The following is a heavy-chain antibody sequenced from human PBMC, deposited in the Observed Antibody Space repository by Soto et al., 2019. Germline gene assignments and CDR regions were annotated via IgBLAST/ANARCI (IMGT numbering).Heavy chain of an antibody. CDR1: GYTFTGYY. D-gene: IGHD2-15*01. V-gene: IGHV1-2*02. CDR2: INPNSGGT. CDR3: AREDARYCSGGSCSRGYYYYGMDV. J-gene: IGHJ6*02. Sequence: GASVKVSGKASGYTFTGYYMHWVRQAPGQGLKWMGWINPNSGGTNYAQKFQGRVTMTRDTSISTAYMELSRLRSDDTAVYYCAREDARYCSGGSCSRGYYYYGMDVWGQGTTVTVSS.